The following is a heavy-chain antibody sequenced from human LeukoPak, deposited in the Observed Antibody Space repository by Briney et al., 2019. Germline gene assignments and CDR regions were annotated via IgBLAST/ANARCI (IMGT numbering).Heavy chain of an antibody. J-gene: IGHJ4*02. V-gene: IGHV1-18*01. CDR3: ARVEAGSHDY. D-gene: IGHD3-10*01. CDR1: GYTFINHG. CDR2: ITTSNGNT. Sequence: ASVKVSCKASGYTFINHGISWVRQAPGQGLEWMGWITTSNGNTKYAQKLQGRVTMTTDTSTTTAYMELRSLASDDTAVYYCARVEAGSHDYWGQGTLVTVSS.